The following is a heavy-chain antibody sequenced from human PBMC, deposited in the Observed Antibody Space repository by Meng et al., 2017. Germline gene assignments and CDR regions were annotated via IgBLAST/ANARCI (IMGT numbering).Heavy chain of an antibody. D-gene: IGHD4-17*01. V-gene: IGHV1-18*01. J-gene: IGHJ4*02. Sequence: QHVMFGAGWKKPGASVTVSCKGFGKPFTSYGISWGRQAPGQGLEWMGWISAYNGNTNYAQKLQGRVTMTTDTSTSTAYMELRSLRSDDTAVYYCARGNYGDYLYYFDYWGQGTLVTVSS. CDR1: GKPFTSYG. CDR3: ARGNYGDYLYYFDY. CDR2: ISAYNGNT.